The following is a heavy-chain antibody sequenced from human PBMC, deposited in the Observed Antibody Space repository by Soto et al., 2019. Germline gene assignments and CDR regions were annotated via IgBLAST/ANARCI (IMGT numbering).Heavy chain of an antibody. J-gene: IGHJ4*02. V-gene: IGHV3-30*18. CDR1: GFTFSDYA. D-gene: IGHD6-19*01. CDR2: VSHDGRNT. Sequence: VQLVESGGGVVQPGRSLRLSCAASGFTFSDYAMHWVRQAPGKGLEWVAVVSHDGRNTHYADSGNGRFTISRDSSKNTVSLEMTSLRAEDTAVYYCAKGGRQCLVTSDFNYWGQGALVTVSS. CDR3: AKGGRQCLVTSDFNY.